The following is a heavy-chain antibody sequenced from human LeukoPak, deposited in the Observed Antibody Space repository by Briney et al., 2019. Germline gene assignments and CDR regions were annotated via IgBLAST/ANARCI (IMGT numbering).Heavy chain of an antibody. J-gene: IGHJ4*02. CDR1: GLSFRDFW. CDR3: ARFGYSGWNLEY. Sequence: GGSLRLSCAASGLSFRDFWMTWVRQAPGKGLEWVANINQGGSVKYYVDSVKGRFTISRDDAESSLYVQMNSLRDEDTAVYYCARFGYSGWNLEYWGQGTLVTVSS. CDR2: INQGGSVK. V-gene: IGHV3-7*01. D-gene: IGHD5-12*01.